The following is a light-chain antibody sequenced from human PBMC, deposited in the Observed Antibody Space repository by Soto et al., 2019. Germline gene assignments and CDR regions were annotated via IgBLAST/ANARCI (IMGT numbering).Light chain of an antibody. CDR1: ESVSTN. Sequence: EIVMTQSPATLSVSPGERATLSCRASESVSTNLDWYQQKPGQAPRLLIYGASKRATGVPARISGSGSGTEFTLTITSLQSEDFAIYYCQQYDKWPPLTFGGGTKVEI. CDR2: GAS. V-gene: IGKV3-15*01. CDR3: QQYDKWPPLT. J-gene: IGKJ4*01.